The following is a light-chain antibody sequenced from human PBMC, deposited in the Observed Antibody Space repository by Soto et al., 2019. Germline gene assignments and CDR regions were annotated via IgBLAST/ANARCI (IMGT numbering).Light chain of an antibody. J-gene: IGLJ2*01. CDR3: SSYSSSSTPVV. CDR1: SSDVCGYNY. Sequence: QSALTQPASGSGSPGQSITISCTGTSSDVCGYNYVAWYQQHPGKAPKLMIYDVRTRPSGVSNRFSGSKSGNTASLTISGLQAEDEADYYCSSYSSSSTPVVLGGGTKLTVL. V-gene: IGLV2-14*01. CDR2: DVR.